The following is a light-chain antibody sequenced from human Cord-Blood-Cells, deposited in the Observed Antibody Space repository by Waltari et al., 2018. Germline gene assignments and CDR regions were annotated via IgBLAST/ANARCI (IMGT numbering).Light chain of an antibody. CDR3: QQYGSSPYT. CDR2: GAS. V-gene: IGKV3-20*01. J-gene: IGKJ2*01. CDR1: QSVSSSY. Sequence: IVSTQSPGTLSLSPGERATLSCRASQSVSSSYLAWYQQTPGQAPRLLIYGASSRATGIPDRFSGSGSGTDFTLTISRLEPEDFAVYYCQQYGSSPYTFGQGTKLEIK.